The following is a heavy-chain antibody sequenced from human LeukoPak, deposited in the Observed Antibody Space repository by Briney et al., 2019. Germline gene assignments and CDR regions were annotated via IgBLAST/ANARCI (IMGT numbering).Heavy chain of an antibody. J-gene: IGHJ6*03. D-gene: IGHD6-13*01. Sequence: TGGSLRLSCAASGFTFSNYAMNWVRQAPGKGLEWVSTISGSGGSTYYADSVKGRFTISRDNAKNSLYLQMNSLRAEDTAVYYCARGPKYSSSWYSIYYYMDVWGKGTTVTVSS. V-gene: IGHV3-23*01. CDR3: ARGPKYSSSWYSIYYYMDV. CDR2: ISGSGGST. CDR1: GFTFSNYA.